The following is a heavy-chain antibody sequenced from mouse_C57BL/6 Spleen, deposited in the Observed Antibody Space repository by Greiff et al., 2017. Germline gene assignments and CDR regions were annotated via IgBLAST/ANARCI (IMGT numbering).Heavy chain of an antibody. Sequence: EVQLVESVAELVRPGASVKLSCTASGFNIKNTYMHWVKQRPEQGLEWIGRIDPANGNTKYAPKFQGKATITVDTSSNTAYLQLSSLTAEDAAIYYCARGDYGSSGDDWGQGTTLTVSS. CDR2: IDPANGNT. CDR1: GFNIKNTY. D-gene: IGHD1-1*01. CDR3: ARGDYGSSGDD. V-gene: IGHV14-3*01. J-gene: IGHJ2*01.